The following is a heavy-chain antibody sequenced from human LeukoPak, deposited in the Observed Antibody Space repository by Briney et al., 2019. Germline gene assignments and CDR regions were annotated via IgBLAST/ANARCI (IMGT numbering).Heavy chain of an antibody. CDR3: ARGGLDTAMVSPFGAFDI. V-gene: IGHV3-21*01. Sequence: PGGSLRLSCAASGFTFSSYGMNWVRQAPGKGLEWVSSISSSSSYIYYADSVKGRFTISRDNAKNSLYLQMNSLRAEDTAVYYCARGGLDTAMVSPFGAFDIWGQGTMVTVSS. D-gene: IGHD5-18*01. CDR2: ISSSSSYI. CDR1: GFTFSSYG. J-gene: IGHJ3*02.